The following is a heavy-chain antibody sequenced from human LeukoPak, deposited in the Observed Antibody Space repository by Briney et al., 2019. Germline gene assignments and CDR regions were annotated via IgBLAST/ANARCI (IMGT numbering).Heavy chain of an antibody. J-gene: IGHJ4*02. CDR1: GFTFSSYS. D-gene: IGHD6-13*01. CDR2: ISSSSSTI. Sequence: GGSLRLSCAASGFTFSSYSMNWVRQAPGKGLEWVSSISSSSSTIYYADSVKGRFTISRDNAKNSLYLQMNSLRAEDTAVYYCARNPIAAAGTCDYWGQGTLVTVSS. V-gene: IGHV3-48*01. CDR3: ARNPIAAAGTCDY.